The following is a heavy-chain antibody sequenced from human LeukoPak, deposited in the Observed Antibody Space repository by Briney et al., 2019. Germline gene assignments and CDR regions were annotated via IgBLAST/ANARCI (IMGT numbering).Heavy chain of an antibody. CDR2: ISNSGST. D-gene: IGHD1-26*01. Sequence: XXLSLTCTVSGGSISNYYWSWIRQPAGKGLEWIGRISNSGSTNYNLVHKSRVTMSVDTSKKQFSVRLSSVTAADTAMYYCAREAGASSFRPLDCWGQGVLVSVSS. CDR1: GGSISNYY. CDR3: AREAGASSFRPLDC. J-gene: IGHJ4*02. V-gene: IGHV4-4*07.